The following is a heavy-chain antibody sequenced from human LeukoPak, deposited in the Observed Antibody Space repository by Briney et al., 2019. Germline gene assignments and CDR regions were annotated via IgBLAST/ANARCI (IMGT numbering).Heavy chain of an antibody. V-gene: IGHV3-74*01. CDR2: INTDGSST. J-gene: IGHJ4*02. Sequence: PGGSLRLSCAASGFTFRSYWMHWVRHAPGEGLVWVSHINTDGSSTTYADSVKGRFTISRDNAKNTLYLQMNTLRAEDTAVYYCARDRGYTFDYWGQGTLVTVSS. CDR1: GFTFRSYW. CDR3: ARDRGYTFDY. D-gene: IGHD5-18*01.